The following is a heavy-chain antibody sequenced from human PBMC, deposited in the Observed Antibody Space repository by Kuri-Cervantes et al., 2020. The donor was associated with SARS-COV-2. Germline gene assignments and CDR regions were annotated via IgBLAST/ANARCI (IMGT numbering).Heavy chain of an antibody. V-gene: IGHV3-30*02. Sequence: GESLKISCAASGFTFSNYGMHWVRQAPGKGLEWVAFIRYEGISKYYVDSVKGRFIISRDNAKNSLDLQMNSLGPEDTAVYYCVRSFDHWGQGHLVTVSS. CDR3: VRSFDH. J-gene: IGHJ4*02. CDR1: GFTFSNYG. CDR2: IRYEGISK.